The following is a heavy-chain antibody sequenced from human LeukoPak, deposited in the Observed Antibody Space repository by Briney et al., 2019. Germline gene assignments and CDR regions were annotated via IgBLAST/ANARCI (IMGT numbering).Heavy chain of an antibody. CDR3: ARGGGSSGYYYSIDF. CDR2: VHSSGST. J-gene: IGHJ4*02. Sequence: SETLSLTCTVSGSSISNYYWSWIRQPAGRGLEWIGRVHSSGSTYYNPSLKIRVTMSADTSQNHLSLKLTSVTAADTAVYYCARGGGSSGYYYSIDFWGQGTLVTVSS. D-gene: IGHD3-22*01. V-gene: IGHV4-4*07. CDR1: GSSISNYY.